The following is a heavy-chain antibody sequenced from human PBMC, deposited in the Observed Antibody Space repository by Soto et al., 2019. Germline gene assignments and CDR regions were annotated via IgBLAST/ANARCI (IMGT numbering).Heavy chain of an antibody. CDR1: GGSFNRHT. J-gene: IGHJ4*02. CDR2: IIPIFGTA. V-gene: IGHV1-69*01. CDR3: ARGWGYDSTDYYYAY. D-gene: IGHD3-22*01. Sequence: QVQLVQSGAEVSKPVSSVRVSCKASGGSFNRHTISWVRQAPGQGLEWMGGIIPIFGTANHAQKFQGRVTIIADESTSTVYMELSSLRSDDTAIYYCARGWGYDSTDYYYAYWGQGTLVIVSS.